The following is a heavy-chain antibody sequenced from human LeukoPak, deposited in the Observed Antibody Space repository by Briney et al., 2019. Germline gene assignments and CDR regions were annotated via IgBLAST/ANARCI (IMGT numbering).Heavy chain of an antibody. J-gene: IGHJ4*02. CDR2: IYPGDSDT. D-gene: IGHD6-13*01. CDR1: GYSFSNYW. Sequence: GESLKISCQGSGYSFSNYWIGWVRQMPGKGLEWMGIIYPGDSDTRYSPSFQGQVTISADKSIDNAYLQWGSLKASDTAMYYCARRAARGISASGTDYWGQGTLVTVSS. CDR3: ARRAARGISASGTDY. V-gene: IGHV5-51*01.